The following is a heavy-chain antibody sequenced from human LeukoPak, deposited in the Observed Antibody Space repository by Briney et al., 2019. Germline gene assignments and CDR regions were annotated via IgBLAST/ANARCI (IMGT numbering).Heavy chain of an antibody. J-gene: IGHJ6*02. CDR3: ARGVNALWFGESSRKSYYYYGMDV. CDR1: GFIFRNYW. D-gene: IGHD3-10*01. V-gene: IGHV3-74*01. CDR2: INPNGITT. Sequence: GGSLRLSCAASGFIFRNYWMHWVRQAPGKGLVWVARINPNGITTTYTDSVKGRFTISRDNAKNTLYLQMNSLRVEDTAVYYCARGVNALWFGESSRKSYYYYGMDVWGQGTTVTVSS.